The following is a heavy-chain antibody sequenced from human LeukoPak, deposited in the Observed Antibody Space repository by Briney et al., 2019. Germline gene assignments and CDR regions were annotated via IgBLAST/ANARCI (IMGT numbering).Heavy chain of an antibody. Sequence: PGGSLRLSCAASGFTFNTFGMNWVRQAPGKGLEWVSSISRSSDNIFYADSVKGRFTISRDNAKNSLFLQMNSLRAEDTAVYYCARGIPSADTGTSFDYWGQGTLVTVSS. CDR2: ISRSSDNI. J-gene: IGHJ4*02. CDR3: ARGIPSADTGTSFDY. CDR1: GFTFNTFG. V-gene: IGHV3-21*01. D-gene: IGHD6-13*01.